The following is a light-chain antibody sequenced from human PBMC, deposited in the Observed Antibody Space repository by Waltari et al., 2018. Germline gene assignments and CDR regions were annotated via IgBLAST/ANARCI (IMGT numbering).Light chain of an antibody. CDR1: SSDVGSYNL. CDR2: GVS. V-gene: IGLV2-23*02. J-gene: IGLJ1*01. Sequence: QSALTQPASVSGSPGQSITISCTGTSSDVGSYNLVSGYHHRPGKPPKLIFSGVSKRPAGVSNRFSGSKSGNTASLTISGLRTEDEADYYCCSYAGGSAFVFGTGTKITVL. CDR3: CSYAGGSAFV.